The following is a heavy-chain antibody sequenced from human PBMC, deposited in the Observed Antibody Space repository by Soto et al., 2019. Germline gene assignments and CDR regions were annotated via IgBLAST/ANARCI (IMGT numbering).Heavy chain of an antibody. CDR2: INSDGSNT. Sequence: EVQLVESGGGLVQPGGSLRLSCAASGFTVSSFWIHWFRQAPGKGLVWVSRINSDGSNTRYADSVKGRFTISRDNAKNTLYLQMNSLRVEDTAVYYCARYLVAKDAFDLWGQGTMVTVSS. D-gene: IGHD2-8*02. J-gene: IGHJ3*01. V-gene: IGHV3-74*01. CDR3: ARYLVAKDAFDL. CDR1: GFTVSSFW.